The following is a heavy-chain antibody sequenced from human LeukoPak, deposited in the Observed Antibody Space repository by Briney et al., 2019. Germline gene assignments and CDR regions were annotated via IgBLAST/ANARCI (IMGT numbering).Heavy chain of an antibody. CDR3: ARDSFPVDY. J-gene: IGHJ4*02. D-gene: IGHD3/OR15-3a*01. Sequence: PSETLSLTCTVSGGSISSYYWSWIRQPPGKGLEWIGYIYYSGSTNYNPSLKSGVTISVDKSKNQFSLKLSSVTAADTAVSYCARDSFPVDYWGQGTLVTVSS. CDR2: IYYSGST. V-gene: IGHV4-59*08. CDR1: GGSISSYY.